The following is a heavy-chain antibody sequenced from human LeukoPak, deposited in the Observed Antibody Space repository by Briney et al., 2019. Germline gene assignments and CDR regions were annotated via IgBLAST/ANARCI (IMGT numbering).Heavy chain of an antibody. Sequence: PGGSLRLSCAASGFTVSSNYMNWVRQAPGKGLEWVSVIYSGGSTYYADSMKGRFTISRDSSKNTLYLQVNSLRAEDTAVYYCARGSTEFDYWGQGTLVTVSS. CDR2: IYSGGST. J-gene: IGHJ4*02. CDR3: ARGSTEFDY. V-gene: IGHV3-53*01. CDR1: GFTVSSNY.